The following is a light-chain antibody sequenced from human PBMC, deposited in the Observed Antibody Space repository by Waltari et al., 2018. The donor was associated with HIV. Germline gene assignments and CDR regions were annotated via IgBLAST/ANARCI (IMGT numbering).Light chain of an antibody. J-gene: IGLJ2*01. V-gene: IGLV1-47*01. CDR1: GSNIGTSS. Sequence: QSVVTQPPSASGTPGQRVTISCSGSGSNIGTSSVNWSQHFPGTAPKLLIYMNDQRPSGVPGRFSGSQSGTSASLAISGLQYDDEADYYCAVWDDSLGGAVFGGGTKLTVL. CDR3: AVWDDSLGGAV. CDR2: MND.